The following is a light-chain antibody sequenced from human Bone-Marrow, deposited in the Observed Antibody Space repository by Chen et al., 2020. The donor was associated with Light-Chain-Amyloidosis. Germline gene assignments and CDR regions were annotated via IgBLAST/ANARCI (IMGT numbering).Light chain of an antibody. CDR3: KSYQSSSHVV. CDR2: DDD. V-gene: IGLV6-57*01. Sequence: NFMLTQPPSASESPGKTAIISCTRSSGSIATNYVQWYQQRPGRSHATMIYDDDQRPPRVPVRFSGSSDRSSNSASLTISGLKTEDEADYYCKSYQSSSHVVFGGGTKLTVL. J-gene: IGLJ2*01. CDR1: SGSIATNY.